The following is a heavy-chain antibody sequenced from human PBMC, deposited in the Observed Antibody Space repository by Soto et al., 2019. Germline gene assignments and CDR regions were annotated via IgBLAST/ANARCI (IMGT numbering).Heavy chain of an antibody. CDR2: IYHSGST. CDR1: GGSISSGGYS. D-gene: IGHD3-3*01. J-gene: IGHJ4*02. V-gene: IGHV4-30-2*01. CDR3: ASGPLRFLEWLSNEYYFDY. Sequence: QLQLQESGSGLVKPSQTLSLTCAVSGGSISSGGYSWSWIRQPPGKGLEWIGYIYHSGSTYYNPSLKSRVTISVDRSKNQFSLKLSSVTAADTAVYYCASGPLRFLEWLSNEYYFDYWGQGTLVTVSS.